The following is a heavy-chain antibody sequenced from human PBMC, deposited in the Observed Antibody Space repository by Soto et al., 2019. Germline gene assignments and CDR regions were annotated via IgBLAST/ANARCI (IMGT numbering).Heavy chain of an antibody. Sequence: SETLSLTCAVYGGSFSGYYWTWIRQPPGKGLEWIGEINPRGNTNYNPSLKSRVTISVDTSKNQFSLKLTSVTAADTAVYYCARQEVPQWFTKGYYSMDVWDQGTTVTVSS. D-gene: IGHD2-8*01. CDR1: GGSFSGYY. CDR2: INPRGNT. V-gene: IGHV4-34*01. CDR3: ARQEVPQWFTKGYYSMDV. J-gene: IGHJ6*02.